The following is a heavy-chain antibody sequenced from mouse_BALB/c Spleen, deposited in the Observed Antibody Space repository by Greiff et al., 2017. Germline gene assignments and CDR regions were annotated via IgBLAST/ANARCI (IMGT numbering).Heavy chain of an antibody. Sequence: ESGGGLVKPGGSLKLSCAASGFTFSSYTMSWVRQTPEKRLEWVATISSGGGNTYYPDSVKGRFTISRDNAKNNLYLQMSSLRSEDTALYYCARYEYGNYWYFDVWGAGTTVTVSS. CDR2: ISSGGGNT. V-gene: IGHV5-9*03. CDR3: ARYEYGNYWYFDV. D-gene: IGHD2-10*02. CDR1: GFTFSSYT. J-gene: IGHJ1*01.